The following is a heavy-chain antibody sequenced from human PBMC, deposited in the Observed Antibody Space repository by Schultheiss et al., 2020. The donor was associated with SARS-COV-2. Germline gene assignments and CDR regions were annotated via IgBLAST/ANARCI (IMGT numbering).Heavy chain of an antibody. D-gene: IGHD2-15*01. J-gene: IGHJ4*02. CDR2: ISGSGGST. CDR1: GFTFSSYA. V-gene: IGHV3-23*01. CDR3: AKETVVAANLDY. Sequence: GESLKISCAASGFTFSSYAMSWVRQAPGKGLEWVSAISGSGGSTYYADSVKGRFTISRDNSKNTLYLQMNSLRAEDTAVYYCAKETVVAANLDYWGQGTLVTVSS.